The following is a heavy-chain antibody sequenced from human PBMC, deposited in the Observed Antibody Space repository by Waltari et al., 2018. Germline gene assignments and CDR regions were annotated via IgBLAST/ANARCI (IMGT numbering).Heavy chain of an antibody. J-gene: IGHJ4*02. Sequence: QVQLQESGPGLVKPSGTLSLTCGVSGDSMSGNYWWSWVRQPPEKGLEWIGQVHRSGRTNYNPPLEGRVTVSIDTFNSQFSLEVTSATAADTALYFCARDRGRGLYLDSWGRGILVTVSP. CDR2: VHRSGRT. V-gene: IGHV4-4*02. D-gene: IGHD2-15*01. CDR3: ARDRGRGLYLDS. CDR1: GDSMSGNYW.